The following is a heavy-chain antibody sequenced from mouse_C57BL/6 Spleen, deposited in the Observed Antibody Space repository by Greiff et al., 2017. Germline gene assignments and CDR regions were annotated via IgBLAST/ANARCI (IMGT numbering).Heavy chain of an antibody. Sequence: EVQRVESGGGLVQPGGSLSLSCAASGFTFTDYYMSWVRQPPGKALEWLGFIRNKANGYTTEYSASVKGRFTISRDNSQSILYLQMTALRAEDSATYYCARVLYSNCPWYFDYWGKGTTLTVST. D-gene: IGHD2-5*01. CDR3: ARVLYSNCPWYFDY. J-gene: IGHJ2*01. CDR2: IRNKANGYTT. V-gene: IGHV7-3*01. CDR1: GFTFTDYY.